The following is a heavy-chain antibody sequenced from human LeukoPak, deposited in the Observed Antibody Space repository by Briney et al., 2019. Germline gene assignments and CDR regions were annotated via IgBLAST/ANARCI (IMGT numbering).Heavy chain of an antibody. CDR3: ARSLLMVYAPNLYFDY. J-gene: IGHJ4*02. CDR2: IYYSGST. Sequence: SETLSLTCTVSGGSISSYYWSWIRQPPGKGLEWIGYIYYSGSTYYNPSLKSRVTISVDTSKNQFSLKLSSVTAADTAVYYCARSLLMVYAPNLYFDYWGQGTLVTVSS. D-gene: IGHD2-8*01. V-gene: IGHV4-59*08. CDR1: GGSISSYY.